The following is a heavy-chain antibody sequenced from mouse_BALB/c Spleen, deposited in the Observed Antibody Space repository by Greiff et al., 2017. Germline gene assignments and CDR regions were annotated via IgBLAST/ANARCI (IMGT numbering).Heavy chain of an antibody. CDR1: GFNIKDTY. J-gene: IGHJ4*01. V-gene: IGHV14-3*02. CDR2: IDPANGNT. CDR3: ARGGYYAMDD. Sequence: EVQLVESGAELVKPGASVKLSCTASGFNIKDTYMHWVKQRPEQGLEWIGRIDPANGNTKYDPKFQGKATITADTSSNTAYLQLSSLTSEDTAVYYCARGGYYAMDDWGQGTSVTVSS.